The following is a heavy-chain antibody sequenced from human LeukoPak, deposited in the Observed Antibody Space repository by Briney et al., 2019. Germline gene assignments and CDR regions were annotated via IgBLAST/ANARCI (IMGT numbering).Heavy chain of an antibody. D-gene: IGHD5-24*01. V-gene: IGHV4-34*01. J-gene: IGHJ3*02. CDR3: VRGVGSLRKREAFDI. CDR1: GGSFSGLY. CDR2: INHSGST. Sequence: SETLSLTCAVYGGSFSGLYWSWIHQFPGKGLEWIGEINHSGSTNYNPSLKSRVTISIDTSKNQFSLRLSSVTAADTAVYYCVRGVGSLRKREAFDIWGQGIMVTVSS.